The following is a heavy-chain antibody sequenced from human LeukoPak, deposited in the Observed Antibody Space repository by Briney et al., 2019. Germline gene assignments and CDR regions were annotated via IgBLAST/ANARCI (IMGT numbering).Heavy chain of an antibody. V-gene: IGHV3-74*01. CDR3: ARDCGSGGCDY. Sequence: GGSLRLSCAASGFTFSSYWMHWVRQAPGKGLVWVSRIQSDGSSTTYADSVKGRFTISRDNAKNTVYLQMNSLRVEDTAVYYCARDCGSGGCDYWGQGTLVTVSS. CDR2: IQSDGSST. CDR1: GFTFSSYW. J-gene: IGHJ4*01. D-gene: IGHD2-15*01.